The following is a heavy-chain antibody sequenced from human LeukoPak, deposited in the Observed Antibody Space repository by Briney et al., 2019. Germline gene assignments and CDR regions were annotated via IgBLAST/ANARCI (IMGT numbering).Heavy chain of an antibody. Sequence: SETLSLTCAVSGGSISSSNWWSWIRQPPGKGLDWIGEINHSGSTNYNPSLKSRVTISVDTSKNQFSLKLSSVTAADTAVYYCARGQYLYGSGSYYKSWFDPWGQGTLVTVSS. CDR3: ARGQYLYGSGSYYKSWFDP. D-gene: IGHD3-10*01. J-gene: IGHJ5*02. CDR2: INHSGST. CDR1: GGSISSSNW. V-gene: IGHV4-4*02.